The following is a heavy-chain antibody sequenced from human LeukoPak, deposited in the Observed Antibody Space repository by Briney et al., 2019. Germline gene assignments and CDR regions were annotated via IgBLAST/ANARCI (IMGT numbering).Heavy chain of an antibody. CDR1: GFTFSDYY. Sequence: PGGSLRLSCAASGFTFSDYYMSWIRQAPGKGLEWVSYISSSGNTIYYADSVKGRFTISRDNTKNSLYLQMNSLRAEDTAVYYCARDGPYSGYYFDYWGQGTLVTVSS. CDR3: ARDGPYSGYYFDY. D-gene: IGHD6-19*01. J-gene: IGHJ4*02. CDR2: ISSSGNTI. V-gene: IGHV3-11*04.